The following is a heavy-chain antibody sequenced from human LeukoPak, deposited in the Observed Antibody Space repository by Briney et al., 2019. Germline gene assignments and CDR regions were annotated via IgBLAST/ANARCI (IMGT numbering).Heavy chain of an antibody. J-gene: IGHJ4*02. CDR2: IIPIFGTA. D-gene: IGHD1-7*01. V-gene: IGHV1-69*13. CDR3: AIVTPQLELLR. CDR1: GGTFSSYA. Sequence: GASVKVSCKASGGTFSSYAISWVRQAPGQGLEWMGGIIPIFGTANYAQKFQGRVTITADESTSTAYMELSSLRSEDTAVYYCAIVTPQLELLRWGQGTLVTVSS.